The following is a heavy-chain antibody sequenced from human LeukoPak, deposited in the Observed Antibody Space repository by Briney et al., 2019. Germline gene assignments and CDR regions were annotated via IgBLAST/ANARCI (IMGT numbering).Heavy chain of an antibody. CDR2: IIPIFGTA. D-gene: IGHD3-22*01. J-gene: IGHJ3*02. CDR1: GGTFSSYA. Sequence: SVKVSCKASGGTFSSYAISWVRQAPGQGLEWMGGIIPIFGTANYAQKFQGRLTITTDESTDTVYMELSSLRSEDTAVYYCARDYNFDSSPYDDGLDIWGQGTMVTVSS. V-gene: IGHV1-69*05. CDR3: ARDYNFDSSPYDDGLDI.